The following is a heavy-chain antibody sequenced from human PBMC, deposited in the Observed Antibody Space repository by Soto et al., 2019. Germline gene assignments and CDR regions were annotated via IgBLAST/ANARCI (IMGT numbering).Heavy chain of an antibody. CDR2: ISGSGGST. J-gene: IGHJ4*02. CDR3: AKARDIVVGDFYY. D-gene: IGHD2-15*01. Sequence: GGSLRLSCAASGFTFSSYAMSWVRQAPGKGLEWVSAISGSGGSTYYADSVKGRFTISRANSKNTLYLQMKSLRAEDTAVYYCAKARDIVVGDFYYWGQGTLVTVSS. CDR1: GFTFSSYA. V-gene: IGHV3-23*01.